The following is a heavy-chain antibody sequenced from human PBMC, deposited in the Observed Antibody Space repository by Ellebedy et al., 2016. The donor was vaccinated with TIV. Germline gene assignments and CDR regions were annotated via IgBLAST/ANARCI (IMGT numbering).Heavy chain of an antibody. CDR2: IDPSDPRGSYT. CDR1: GYNYIIYW. CDR3: ARHELGSNAAFDS. D-gene: IGHD6-13*01. Sequence: KVSCXGSGYNYIIYWISWVRQMPGKGLEWMGRIDPSDPRGSYTTYSPSFQGHVTLSIDKSINTAYLQWSSLKASDTATYYCARHELGSNAAFDSWGQGTVVTVSS. J-gene: IGHJ4*02. V-gene: IGHV5-10-1*01.